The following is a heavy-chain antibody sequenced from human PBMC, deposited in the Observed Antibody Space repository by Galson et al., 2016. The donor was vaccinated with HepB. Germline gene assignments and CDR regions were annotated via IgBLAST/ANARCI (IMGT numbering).Heavy chain of an antibody. J-gene: IGHJ5*02. Sequence: QSGAEVKKPGESLKISCKSSGYNFATYWIGWVRQMPGKGLEWMGIIYPGDSDARYSPSFQGQVTISADRSISTVYLQWSSLKASDTAMYYCARHVRPGGRSSVYFHPWGQGTLVTVSS. CDR3: ARHVRPGGRSSVYFHP. CDR1: GYNFATYW. D-gene: IGHD6-6*01. V-gene: IGHV5-51*01. CDR2: IYPGDSDA.